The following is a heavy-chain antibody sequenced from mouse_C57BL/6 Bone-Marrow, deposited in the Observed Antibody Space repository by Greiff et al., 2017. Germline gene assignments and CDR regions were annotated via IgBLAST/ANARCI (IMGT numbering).Heavy chain of an antibody. CDR2: INPNNGGT. V-gene: IGHV1-26*01. CDR3: AIPLRRPYAMDY. D-gene: IGHD2-12*01. CDR1: GYTFTDYY. J-gene: IGHJ4*01. Sequence: EVQLQQSGPELVKPGASVKISCKASGYTFTDYYMNWVKQSPGTSLEWIGDINPNNGGTSYTQKFKGKATLTVDKSSSTAYMELRSLTSEDSAVYDCAIPLRRPYAMDYWGQGTSVTVSS.